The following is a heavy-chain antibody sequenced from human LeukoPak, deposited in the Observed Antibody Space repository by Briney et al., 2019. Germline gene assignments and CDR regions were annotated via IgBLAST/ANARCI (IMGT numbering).Heavy chain of an antibody. CDR3: ARHPRRSTWYLDAFDI. J-gene: IGHJ3*02. V-gene: IGHV4-34*01. D-gene: IGHD6-13*01. CDR1: GGSFSGYY. Sequence: SETLSLTCAVYGGSFSGYYWSWIRQPPGKGLEWIGEINHSGSTNYNPSLKSRVTISVDTSKNQFSLKLGSVTAADTAIYYCARHPRRSTWYLDAFDIWGQGTMVTVSS. CDR2: INHSGST.